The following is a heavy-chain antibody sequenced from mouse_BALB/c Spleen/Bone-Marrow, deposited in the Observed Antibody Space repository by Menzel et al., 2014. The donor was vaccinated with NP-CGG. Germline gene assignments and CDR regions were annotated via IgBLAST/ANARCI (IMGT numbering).Heavy chain of an antibody. CDR2: IAPGTGST. Sequence: DLVKPGASVKLSCKASGYTFTNFWINCIKQRPGQGLEWIGRIAPGTGSTYYNEMFKGKATLTVDTSSSAHHIQLSSLSSEHSTVYFCAKYDYAMDYWGQRTSVTVS. CDR3: AKYDYAMDY. J-gene: IGHJ4*01. V-gene: IGHV1S41*01. D-gene: IGHD2-3*01. CDR1: GYTFTNFW.